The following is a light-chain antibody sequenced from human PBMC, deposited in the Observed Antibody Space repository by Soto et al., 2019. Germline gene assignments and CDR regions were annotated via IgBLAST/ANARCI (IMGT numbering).Light chain of an antibody. V-gene: IGLV2-23*02. CDR1: SSDVGSYNL. J-gene: IGLJ1*01. CDR3: CSYAGSSTV. CDR2: EVS. Sequence: QSALTQPASVSGSPGQSITISCTGTSSDVGSYNLVSWYQQHPGKAPKLMIYEVSKRLSGVSNRFSGSKSGNTASLTISGLQAEDEADYYCCSYAGSSTVFGTGTKVTDL.